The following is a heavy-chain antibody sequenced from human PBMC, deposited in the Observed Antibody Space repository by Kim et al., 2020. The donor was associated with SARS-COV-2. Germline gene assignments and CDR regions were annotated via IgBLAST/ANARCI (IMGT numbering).Heavy chain of an antibody. CDR2: IIPILGIA. CDR3: ARGFDREYNWNDDLGYYYGMDV. D-gene: IGHD1-20*01. Sequence: SVKVSCKASGGTFSSYTISWVRQAPGQGLEWMGRIIPILGIANYAQKFQGRVTITADKSTSTAYMELSSLRSEDTAVYYCARGFDREYNWNDDLGYYYGMDVWGQGTTVTVSS. V-gene: IGHV1-69*02. J-gene: IGHJ6*02. CDR1: GGTFSSYT.